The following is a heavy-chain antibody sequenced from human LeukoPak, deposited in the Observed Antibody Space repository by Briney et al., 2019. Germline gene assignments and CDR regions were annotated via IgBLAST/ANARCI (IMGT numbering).Heavy chain of an antibody. Sequence: GGSLRLSCAASGFIFTSYAMTWVRQAPGKGLEWVSSIFPSGGEIHYADSVRGRFTISRDNSKSTLSLQMNSLRAEDTAIYYCATYRQALLPFESWGQGTLVTVSS. D-gene: IGHD5-18*01. CDR2: IFPSGGEI. CDR1: GFIFTSYA. CDR3: ATYRQALLPFES. V-gene: IGHV3-23*01. J-gene: IGHJ4*02.